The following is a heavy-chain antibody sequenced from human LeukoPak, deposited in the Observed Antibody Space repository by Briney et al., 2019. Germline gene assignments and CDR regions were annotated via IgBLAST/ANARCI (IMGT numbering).Heavy chain of an antibody. D-gene: IGHD6-13*01. V-gene: IGHV2-5*02. CDR2: IYWDDDK. CDR3: AHRRLYNSDWSWGDFDY. CDR1: GFSLSTSGVG. Sequence: SGPTLVKPTQTLTLTCTFSGFSLSTSGVGVGWIRQPPGKALEWLVHIYWDDDKRYSPSLKSRLTITKDTSKNQVVLTMTNMGPVDTATYYCAHRRLYNSDWSWGDFDYWGQGILVTVSS. J-gene: IGHJ4*02.